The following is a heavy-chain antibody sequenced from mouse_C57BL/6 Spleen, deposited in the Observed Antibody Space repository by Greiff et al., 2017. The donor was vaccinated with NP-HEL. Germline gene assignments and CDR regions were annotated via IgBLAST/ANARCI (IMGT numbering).Heavy chain of an antibody. Sequence: VQLQQSGPELVKPGASVKISCKASGYTFTDYYMNWVKQSHGKSLEWIGDINPNNGGTSYNQKFKGKATLTVDKSSSTAYMELRSLTSEDSAVYYCARPPYYGSSAGYWGQGTTLTVSS. CDR3: ARPPYYGSSAGY. V-gene: IGHV1-26*01. CDR1: GYTFTDYY. D-gene: IGHD1-1*01. J-gene: IGHJ2*01. CDR2: INPNNGGT.